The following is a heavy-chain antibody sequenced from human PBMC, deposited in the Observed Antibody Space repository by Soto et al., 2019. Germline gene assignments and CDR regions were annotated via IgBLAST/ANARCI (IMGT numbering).Heavy chain of an antibody. CDR2: INAGNGNT. J-gene: IGHJ3*02. V-gene: IGHV1-3*01. D-gene: IGHD2-21*01. CDR1: GYTFTSYA. CDR3: ARDLAYCGGDCYHRAAFDI. Sequence: ASVKVSCKASGYTFTSYAMHWVRQAPGQRLEWMGWINAGNGNTKYSQKFQGRVTITRDTSASTAYMELSSLRSEDTAMYYCARDLAYCGGDCYHRAAFDIWGQGTMVTVSS.